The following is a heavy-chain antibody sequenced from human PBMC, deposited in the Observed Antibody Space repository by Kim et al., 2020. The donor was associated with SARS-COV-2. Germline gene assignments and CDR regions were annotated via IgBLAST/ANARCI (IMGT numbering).Heavy chain of an antibody. Sequence: GGSLRLSCAASGFTFSTYGMSWVRQAPGKGLEWVSSISGSGGNTYYADSVKGRFTISRDNAKTTLYLRMNSLRAEDTAVYYCGGGVTTGYYYGIDVWGEGTTVTVSS. J-gene: IGHJ6*04. V-gene: IGHV3-23*01. CDR1: GFTFSTYG. CDR3: GGGVTTGYYYGIDV. D-gene: IGHD4-17*01. CDR2: ISGSGGNT.